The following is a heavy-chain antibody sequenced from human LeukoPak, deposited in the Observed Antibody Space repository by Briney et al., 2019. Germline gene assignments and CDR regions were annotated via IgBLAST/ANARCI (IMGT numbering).Heavy chain of an antibody. CDR3: ARAYYYDSSGYYGLGYFDY. Sequence: SVKVSCKASGYTFTSYYMHWVRQAPGQGLEWMGIINPSGGSTSYAQKFQGRVTMTRDTSTSTVYMELSSLRSDDTAVYYCARAYYYDSSGYYGLGYFDYWGQGTLVTVSS. CDR2: INPSGGST. J-gene: IGHJ4*02. D-gene: IGHD3-22*01. CDR1: GYTFTSYY. V-gene: IGHV1-46*01.